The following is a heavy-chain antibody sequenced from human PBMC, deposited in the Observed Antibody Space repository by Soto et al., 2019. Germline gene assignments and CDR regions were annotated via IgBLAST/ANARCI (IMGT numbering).Heavy chain of an antibody. CDR1: GASISSGGYY. V-gene: IGHV4-31*03. D-gene: IGHD2-2*01. CDR2: IYYSGST. Sequence: QVQLQESGPGLVKPSQTLSLTCTVSGASISSGGYYWSWIRQHPGKGLEWIGHIYYSGSTYYNPSLKSRVTLPLDTSKNQFSLKLSSVTAADTAVYYCARCSLVVVPVPGFDPWGQGTLVTVSS. CDR3: ARCSLVVVPVPGFDP. J-gene: IGHJ5*02.